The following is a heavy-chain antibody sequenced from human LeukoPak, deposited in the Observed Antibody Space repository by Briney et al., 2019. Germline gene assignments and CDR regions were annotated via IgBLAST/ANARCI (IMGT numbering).Heavy chain of an antibody. D-gene: IGHD2-21*02. Sequence: PSETLSLTCTVSGGSISSHYWSWIRQPPGKGLEWIGYVFYSGSTNYNPSLKSRVSISVDTSKKQLSLKLSSVTAADTAVYYCVKKICIGGSCYSGFHYWGQGTRVTVSS. CDR2: VFYSGST. J-gene: IGHJ4*02. CDR3: VKKICIGGSCYSGFHY. V-gene: IGHV4-59*11. CDR1: GGSISSHY.